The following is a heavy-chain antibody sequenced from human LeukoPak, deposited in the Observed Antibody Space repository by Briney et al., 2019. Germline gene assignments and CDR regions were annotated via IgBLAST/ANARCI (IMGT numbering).Heavy chain of an antibody. CDR1: GFTFSSHW. V-gene: IGHV3-74*01. Sequence: GGSMRLSCAASGFTFSSHWMHWIRQAPGKGLVWVSRINSDGSSTNYADAVKGRFTVSRDNAKNTLYLQVNSLRAEDTAVYYCARDKSSGYWFIDYWGQGTLLTVSS. J-gene: IGHJ4*02. D-gene: IGHD3-22*01. CDR2: INSDGSST. CDR3: ARDKSSGYWFIDY.